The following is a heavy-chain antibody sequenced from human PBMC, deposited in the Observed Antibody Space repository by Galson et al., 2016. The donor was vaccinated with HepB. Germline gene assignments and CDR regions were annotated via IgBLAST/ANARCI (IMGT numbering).Heavy chain of an antibody. CDR1: GFMFRNHA. D-gene: IGHD3-9*01. CDR2: ISGSGGST. J-gene: IGHJ3*02. CDR3: ARYSLPYDALDI. V-gene: IGHV3-23*01. Sequence: SLRLSCAASGFMFRNHAMTWVRQAPGKGLEWLSVISGSGGSTYTADSVKGRFTISRDNSRNTLFLQMNSLRVEDTAMYFCARYSLPYDALDIWGQGTMVNVSS.